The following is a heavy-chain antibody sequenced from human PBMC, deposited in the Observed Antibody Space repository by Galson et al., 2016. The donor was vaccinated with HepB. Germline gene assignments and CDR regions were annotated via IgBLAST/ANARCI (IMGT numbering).Heavy chain of an antibody. V-gene: IGHV4-59*01. Sequence: EPLSLTCSVSGASINTYYWTWVRQSPAKGLEWIGYVYYSGDTNYNASLRSRVTISIDTSKKHFSLNLSSVTAADTAVYYCARGREPAGRGFLTFEIWGQGTLVTVSS. CDR3: ARGREPAGRGFLTFEI. D-gene: IGHD6-13*01. CDR1: GASINTYY. J-gene: IGHJ4*02. CDR2: VYYSGDT.